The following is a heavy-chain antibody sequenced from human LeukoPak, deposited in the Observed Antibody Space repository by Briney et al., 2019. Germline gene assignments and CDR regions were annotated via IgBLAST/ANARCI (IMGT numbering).Heavy chain of an antibody. Sequence: GGSLRLSCAASGFTFSTYSMTWVRQAPGKGLEWVSSISTSSSYIYYTDSVKGRFTISRDNSKNTLYLQMNSLRAEDTAVYYCARSREMATIADYWGQGTLVTVSS. V-gene: IGHV3-21*01. D-gene: IGHD5-24*01. J-gene: IGHJ4*02. CDR2: ISTSSSYI. CDR1: GFTFSTYS. CDR3: ARSREMATIADY.